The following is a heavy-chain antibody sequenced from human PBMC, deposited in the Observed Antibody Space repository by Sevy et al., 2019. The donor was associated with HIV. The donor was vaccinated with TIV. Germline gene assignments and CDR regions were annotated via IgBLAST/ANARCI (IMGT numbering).Heavy chain of an antibody. CDR3: ASPLNYYDSPSAY. Sequence: GGSLRLSCAASEFTFSYYDMNWVRQAPGKGLEWVTSISSGSSYIFYADSVKGRFTISRDNAKNSLYLQMNSLRAEDTAVYYCASPLNYYDSPSAYWGQGTLVTVSS. J-gene: IGHJ4*02. V-gene: IGHV3-21*04. D-gene: IGHD3-22*01. CDR2: ISSGSSYI. CDR1: EFTFSYYD.